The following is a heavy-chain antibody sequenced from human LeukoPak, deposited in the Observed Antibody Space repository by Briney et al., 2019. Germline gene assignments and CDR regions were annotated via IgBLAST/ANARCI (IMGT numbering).Heavy chain of an antibody. V-gene: IGHV3-21*04. D-gene: IGHD1-26*01. Sequence: GGSLRLSCVASGFIFSSYSMNWVRQAPGKGLEWVSSISSSSSCIYYADSVKGRFTISRDNSKNTLYLQMNSLIAEDTAVYYCAKDLKVGSIYPGTFDTWGQGTMVTVSS. CDR2: ISSSSSCI. CDR3: AKDLKVGSIYPGTFDT. J-gene: IGHJ3*02. CDR1: GFIFSSYS.